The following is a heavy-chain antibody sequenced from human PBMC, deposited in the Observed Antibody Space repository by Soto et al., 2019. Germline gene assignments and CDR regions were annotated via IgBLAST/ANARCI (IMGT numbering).Heavy chain of an antibody. Sequence: ASVKVSCKASGYTFTGYYMHWVRQAPGQGLEWMGWVNPNSGVINYAQKFQGRVTMIRDTSISAAYMELSRLRSDDTAVYYCARAGYNWNDAGKSFDYWGQGTLVTGLL. CDR2: VNPNSGVI. CDR1: GYTFTGYY. D-gene: IGHD1-1*01. CDR3: ARAGYNWNDAGKSFDY. V-gene: IGHV1-2*02. J-gene: IGHJ4*02.